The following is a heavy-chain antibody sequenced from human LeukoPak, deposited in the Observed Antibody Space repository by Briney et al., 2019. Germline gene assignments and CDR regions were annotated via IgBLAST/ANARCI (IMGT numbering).Heavy chain of an antibody. CDR1: GFTIGSHF. Sequence: GGSLRHSCAVSGFTIGSHFSGWVRHLPGKGLQCVAILEPSGNERNYVDSVKGRFTISRDNAQNSLSLQMNSLSAEDTAVYYCARLGASSSGKYYFDYWGQGTLVTVSS. D-gene: IGHD6-25*01. CDR2: LEPSGNER. J-gene: IGHJ4*02. CDR3: ARLGASSSGKYYFDY. V-gene: IGHV3-7*01.